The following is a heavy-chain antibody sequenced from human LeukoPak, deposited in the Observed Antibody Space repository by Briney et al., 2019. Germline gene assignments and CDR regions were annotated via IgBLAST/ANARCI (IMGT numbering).Heavy chain of an antibody. Sequence: ASVKVSCKASGYTFTSYDINWVRQATGQGLEWMGWMNPNSGNTGYAQKFQGRVTITRNTSISTAYMELSSLRSEDTAVYYCARMALYDSSGYYSADFDYWGQGTLVTVSS. CDR2: MNPNSGNT. D-gene: IGHD3-22*01. V-gene: IGHV1-8*03. CDR3: ARMALYDSSGYYSADFDY. CDR1: GYTFTSYD. J-gene: IGHJ4*02.